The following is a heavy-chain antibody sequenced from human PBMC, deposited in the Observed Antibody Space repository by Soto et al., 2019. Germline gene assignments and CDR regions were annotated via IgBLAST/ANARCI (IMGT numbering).Heavy chain of an antibody. V-gene: IGHV3-48*03. CDR1: GFTFSSYE. CDR3: ARDLEPSNFDY. Sequence: EVQLVESGGGLVQPGGSLRLSCAASGFTFSSYEMNWVRQAPGKGLEWVSYISSSGSTIYYADSVKGRFTISRDNAKNSLYLQMNSLRAEDTAVYYCARDLEPSNFDYWGQGTLVTVSS. J-gene: IGHJ4*02. D-gene: IGHD1-1*01. CDR2: ISSSGSTI.